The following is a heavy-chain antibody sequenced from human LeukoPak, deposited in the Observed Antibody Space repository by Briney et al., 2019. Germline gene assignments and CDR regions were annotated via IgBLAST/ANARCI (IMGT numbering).Heavy chain of an antibody. CDR1: GFTFNNAW. Sequence: GGSLRLSCAASGFTFNNAWMSWVRQAPGKGLEWVGRIKSKTDGGTTDYAAPVKGRFTISRDDSKNTLYLQMNSLKTEDTAVYYCSTRLGYRSSTSCPNAFDIWGQGTMVTVSS. CDR3: STRLGYRSSTSCPNAFDI. CDR2: IKSKTDGGTT. V-gene: IGHV3-15*01. J-gene: IGHJ3*02. D-gene: IGHD2-2*01.